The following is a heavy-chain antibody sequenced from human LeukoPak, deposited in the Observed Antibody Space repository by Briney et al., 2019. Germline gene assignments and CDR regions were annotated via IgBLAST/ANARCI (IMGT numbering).Heavy chain of an antibody. CDR1: GFTVITND. Sequence: GGSLRLSCAASGFTVITNDMTWVRQAPGKGLEWVSVIYSGGSTYYADSVKGRFTISRDNSKNTLYLQMNSLRAEDTAVYYCARGYYYDSSGWTHSYYFDYWGQGTLVTVSS. J-gene: IGHJ4*02. CDR2: IYSGGST. V-gene: IGHV3-53*01. CDR3: ARGYYYDSSGWTHSYYFDY. D-gene: IGHD3-22*01.